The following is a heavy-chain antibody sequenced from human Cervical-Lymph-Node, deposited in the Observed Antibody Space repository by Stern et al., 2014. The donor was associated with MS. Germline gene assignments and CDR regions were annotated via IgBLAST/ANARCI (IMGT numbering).Heavy chain of an antibody. CDR2: IYYSGSA. V-gene: IGHV4-59*01. J-gene: IGHJ4*02. D-gene: IGHD3-9*01. Sequence: QVQLVESGPGLVKPSETLSLTCTVSGVSISSFYWSWIRKSQGKGLEWIGYIYYSGSANYNPSLKSRFTLSVDTSRNQFSLKLSSAAAVDTAVYYCASSRQVWLPFDYWGQGIQVTVAS. CDR3: ASSRQVWLPFDY. CDR1: GVSISSFY.